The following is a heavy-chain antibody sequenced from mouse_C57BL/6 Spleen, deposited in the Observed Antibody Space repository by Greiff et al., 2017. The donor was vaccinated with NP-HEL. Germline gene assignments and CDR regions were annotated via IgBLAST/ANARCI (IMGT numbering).Heavy chain of an antibody. Sequence: EVQLQQSGPVLVKPGASVKMSCKASGYTFTDYYMNWVKQSHGKSLEWIGVINPYNGGTSYNQKFKGKATLTVDKSSSTAYMELNSLTSEDSAVYYCAREDYPDAMDYWGQGTSVTVSS. D-gene: IGHD2-4*01. CDR3: AREDYPDAMDY. CDR1: GYTFTDYY. CDR2: INPYNGGT. V-gene: IGHV1-19*01. J-gene: IGHJ4*01.